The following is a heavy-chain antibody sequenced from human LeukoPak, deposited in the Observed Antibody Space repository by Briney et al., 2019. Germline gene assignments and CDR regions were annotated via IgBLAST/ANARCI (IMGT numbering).Heavy chain of an antibody. V-gene: IGHV3-23*01. Sequence: GSLRLSCAASGFTFSSYAMSWVRQAPGKGLEWVSAISGSGGSTNYADSVKGRFTISRDNSKNTLYLQMNSLRAEDTAVYYCAKTKGVTLVRYFDYWGQGTLVTVSS. J-gene: IGHJ4*02. CDR3: AKTKGVTLVRYFDY. D-gene: IGHD3-10*01. CDR2: ISGSGGST. CDR1: GFTFSSYA.